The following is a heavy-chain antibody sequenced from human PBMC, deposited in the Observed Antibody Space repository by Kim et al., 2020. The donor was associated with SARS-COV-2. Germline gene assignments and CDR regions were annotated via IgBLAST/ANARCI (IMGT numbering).Heavy chain of an antibody. Sequence: QKFQGRVTITRDTSASTAYMELSSLRSEDTAVYYCARAHYPSAAGTAPDYWGQGTLVTVSS. V-gene: IGHV1-3*01. D-gene: IGHD6-13*01. CDR3: ARAHYPSAAGTAPDY. J-gene: IGHJ4*02.